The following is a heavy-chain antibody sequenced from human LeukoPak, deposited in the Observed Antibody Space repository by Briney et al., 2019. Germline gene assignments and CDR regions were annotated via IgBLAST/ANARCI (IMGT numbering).Heavy chain of an antibody. CDR2: IIPIFGTA. CDR1: GGTFSSYA. Sequence: ASVKVSCKASGGTFSSYAISWVRQAPGQGLEWMGGIIPIFGTANYAQKFQGRVTITADESTSTAYKELSSLRSEDTAVYYCARGGGTYYYDSSGETLDYWGQGTLVTVSS. CDR3: ARGGGTYYYDSSGETLDY. V-gene: IGHV1-69*13. D-gene: IGHD3-22*01. J-gene: IGHJ4*02.